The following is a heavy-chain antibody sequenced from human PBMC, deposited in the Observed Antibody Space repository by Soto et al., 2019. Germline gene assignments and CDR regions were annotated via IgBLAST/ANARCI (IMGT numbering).Heavy chain of an antibody. D-gene: IGHD3-22*01. V-gene: IGHV5-51*01. Sequence: GESLKISCKGSGYSFTSYWIGWVRQMPGKGLEWMGIIYPGDSDTRYSPSFQGQVTISADKSISTAYLQWSSLKASDTAMYYCASSDSPHYSDSSGYRDYWGQGTLVTVSS. CDR1: GYSFTSYW. CDR3: ASSDSPHYSDSSGYRDY. J-gene: IGHJ4*02. CDR2: IYPGDSDT.